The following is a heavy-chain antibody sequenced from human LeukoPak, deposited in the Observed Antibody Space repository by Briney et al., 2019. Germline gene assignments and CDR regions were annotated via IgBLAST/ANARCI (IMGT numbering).Heavy chain of an antibody. V-gene: IGHV1-18*01. Sequence: GASVNLSCKASGYTFTHYAINWVRQAPGQGLEWMGWISAYNGNTNYAQKLQGRVTMTTDTSTSTAYMELRSLRSDDTAVYYCARDSRNYGGTFDYWGQGTLVTVSS. CDR1: GYTFTHYA. CDR2: ISAYNGNT. D-gene: IGHD4-23*01. CDR3: ARDSRNYGGTFDY. J-gene: IGHJ4*02.